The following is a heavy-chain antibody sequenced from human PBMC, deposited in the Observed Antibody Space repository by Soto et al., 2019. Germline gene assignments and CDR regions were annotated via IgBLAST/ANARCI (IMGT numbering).Heavy chain of an antibody. CDR1: GGSIRSGGYY. D-gene: IGHD5-18*01. CDR2: IYYSGNT. Sequence: SETLSLTCTVSGGSIRSGGYYWSWVRQNPRRGLEWIGNIYYSGNTYYNPSLKSRLTISVDTSKNQFSLNLSSVTAADTAVYYCARDRLMATAGTARHYFGLNVWGQGTTVTVSS. V-gene: IGHV4-31*03. J-gene: IGHJ6*02. CDR3: ARDRLMATAGTARHYFGLNV.